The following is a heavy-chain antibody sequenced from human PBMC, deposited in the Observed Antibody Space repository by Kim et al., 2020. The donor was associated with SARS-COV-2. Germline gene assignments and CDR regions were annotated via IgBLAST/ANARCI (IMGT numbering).Heavy chain of an antibody. CDR3: AREDY. CDR2: SSSGSTI. V-gene: IGHV3-11*01. Sequence: SSSGSTIYYADSVKGHFTISRDNAKNSLYLQMNSLGAEDTAVYYCAREDYWGQGTLVTVSS. J-gene: IGHJ4*02.